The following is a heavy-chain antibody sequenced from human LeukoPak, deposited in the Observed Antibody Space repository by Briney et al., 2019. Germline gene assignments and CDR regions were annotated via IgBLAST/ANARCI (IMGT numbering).Heavy chain of an antibody. J-gene: IGHJ5*02. CDR2: ISYDGSNK. CDR1: GFTFSSYA. D-gene: IGHD4-23*01. V-gene: IGHV3-30-3*01. CDR3: ARDLAGPVDYGGKEPQPGP. Sequence: PGGSLRLSCAASGFTFSSYAMHWVRQAPGKGLEWVAVISYDGSNKYYADSVKGRFTISRDNSKNTLYLQMNSLRAEDTAVYYCARDLAGPVDYGGKEPQPGPWGQGTLVTVSS.